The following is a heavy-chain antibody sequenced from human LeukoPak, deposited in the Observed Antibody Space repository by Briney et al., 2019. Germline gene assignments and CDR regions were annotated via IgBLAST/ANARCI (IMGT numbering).Heavy chain of an antibody. CDR2: IYYSGST. Sequence: SETLSLTCTVSGGSISSSSYYWGWIRQPPGKGLERIGSIYYSGSTYYNPSLKSRVTISVDTSKNQFSLKLSSVTAADTAVYYCARVYYDFWSGYPSSFDYWGQGTLVTVSS. V-gene: IGHV4-39*01. D-gene: IGHD3-3*01. CDR3: ARVYYDFWSGYPSSFDY. CDR1: GGSISSSSYY. J-gene: IGHJ4*02.